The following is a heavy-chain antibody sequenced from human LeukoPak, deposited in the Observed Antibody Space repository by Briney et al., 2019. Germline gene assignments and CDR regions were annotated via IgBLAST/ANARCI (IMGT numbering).Heavy chain of an antibody. J-gene: IGHJ4*02. CDR1: GGSINSHY. CDR3: ARYRRDNTYFLDY. V-gene: IGHV4-59*11. CDR2: VYYDGST. D-gene: IGHD1-1*01. Sequence: SETLSLTCTVSGGSINSHYWSWIRQPPGKALEWMGYVYYDGSTNYSPSVKTRVTMSIDTSRNQFSLKLSSATAADTALYYCARYRRDNTYFLDYWGQGILVTVFS.